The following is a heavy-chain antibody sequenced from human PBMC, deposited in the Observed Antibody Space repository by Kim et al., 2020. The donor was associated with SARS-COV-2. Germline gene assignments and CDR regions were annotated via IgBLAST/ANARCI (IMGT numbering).Heavy chain of an antibody. CDR2: IYYSGST. J-gene: IGHJ5*02. CDR3: ARVRTTVTNNWFDP. V-gene: IGHV4-61*01. CDR1: GGSVSSGSYY. D-gene: IGHD4-17*01. Sequence: SETLSLTCTVSGGSVSSGSYYWSWIRQPPGKGLEWIGYIYYSGSTNYNPSLKSRVTISVDTSKNQFSLKLSSVTAADTAVYYCARVRTTVTNNWFDPWG.